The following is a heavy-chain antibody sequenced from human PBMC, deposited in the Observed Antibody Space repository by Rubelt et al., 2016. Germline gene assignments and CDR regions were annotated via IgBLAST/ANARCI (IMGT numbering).Heavy chain of an antibody. CDR2: MNPNSGNT. CDR3: ARAAVTMVRGVIIWRYFDY. J-gene: IGHJ4*02. D-gene: IGHD3-10*01. Sequence: GAEVKKPGSSVKVSCKASGYTFTSYDINWVRQATGQGLEWMGWMNPNSGNTGYAQKFQGRVTMTRNTSISTAYMELSSLRSEDTAVYYCARAAVTMVRGVIIWRYFDYWGQGTLVTVSS. V-gene: IGHV1-8*01. CDR1: GYTFTSYD.